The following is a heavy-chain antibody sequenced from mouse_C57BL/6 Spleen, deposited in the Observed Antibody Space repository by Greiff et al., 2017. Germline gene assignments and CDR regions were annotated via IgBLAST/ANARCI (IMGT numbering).Heavy chain of an antibody. J-gene: IGHJ2*01. V-gene: IGHV5-4*01. CDR1: GFTFSSYA. CDR2: ISDGGSYT. CDR3: AREVYGYDGFDY. Sequence: VQLKESGGGLVKPGGSLKLSCAASGFTFSSYAMSWVRQTPEKRLEWVATISDGGSYTYYPDNVKGRFTISRDNAKNNLYLQMSHLKSEDTAMYYCAREVYGYDGFDYWGQGTTLTVSS. D-gene: IGHD2-2*01.